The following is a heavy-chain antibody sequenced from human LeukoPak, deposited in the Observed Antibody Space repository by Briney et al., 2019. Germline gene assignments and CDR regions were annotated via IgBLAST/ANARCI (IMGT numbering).Heavy chain of an antibody. J-gene: IGHJ4*02. CDR2: ISSSSSTI. Sequence: QPGGSLRLSCAASGFSFSTYSMNWVRQAPGKGLEWVSYISSSSSTIYYADSVKGRFTISRDNAKNSLYLQMNSLRAEDTAVYYCARNYGVTFDYWGQGTLVTVSS. CDR1: GFSFSTYS. D-gene: IGHD3-10*01. V-gene: IGHV3-48*04. CDR3: ARNYGVTFDY.